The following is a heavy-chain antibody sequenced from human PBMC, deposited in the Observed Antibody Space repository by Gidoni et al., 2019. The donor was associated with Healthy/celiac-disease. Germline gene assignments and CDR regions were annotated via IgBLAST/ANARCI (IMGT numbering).Heavy chain of an antibody. CDR3: AKVVSGSYFLDPYYFDY. CDR2: ISGSGGST. J-gene: IGHJ4*02. V-gene: IGHV3-23*01. CDR1: GFTFSSYA. Sequence: EVQLLESGGGLVQPGGSLRLSCAASGFTFSSYAMSWVRQAPGKGLEWVSAISGSGGSTYYADSVKGRFTISRDNSKNTLYLQMNSLRAEDTAVYYCAKVVSGSYFLDPYYFDYWGQGTLVTVSS. D-gene: IGHD1-26*01.